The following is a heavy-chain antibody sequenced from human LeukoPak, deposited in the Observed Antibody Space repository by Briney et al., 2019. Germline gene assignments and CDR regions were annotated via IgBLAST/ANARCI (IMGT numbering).Heavy chain of an antibody. CDR2: IKQDGNKK. Sequence: GGSLRLSCAASGFTFNSYWIAWVRQAPGKGLEWVANIKQDGNKKYYVDSVKGRFTISRDNAKNSLYLQVNSLRVEDTAVYYCARDETDLGVAIYYWGQGTLVTVSS. J-gene: IGHJ4*02. CDR3: ARDETDLGVAIYY. D-gene: IGHD3-16*01. V-gene: IGHV3-7*01. CDR1: GFTFNSYW.